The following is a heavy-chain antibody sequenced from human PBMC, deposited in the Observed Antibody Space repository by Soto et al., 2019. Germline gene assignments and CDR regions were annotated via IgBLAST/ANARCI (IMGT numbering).Heavy chain of an antibody. CDR3: ARDRGSYQPFDS. D-gene: IGHD2-2*01. J-gene: IGHJ4*02. CDR1: GGSVSSGNYY. CDR2: IYYDGST. Sequence: QVQLQESGPGLVKPSETLSLTCTVSGGSVSSGNYYWSWIRQPPGKGLEWIGNIYYDGSTYYSPSLKSRVTMSADTSKNQCALKLNSVTAADTAVYYCARDRGSYQPFDSWGQGTLVTVSS. V-gene: IGHV4-61*01.